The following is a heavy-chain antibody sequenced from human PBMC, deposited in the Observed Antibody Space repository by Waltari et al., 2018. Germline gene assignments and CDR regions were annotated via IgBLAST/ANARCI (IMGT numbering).Heavy chain of an antibody. D-gene: IGHD3-22*01. CDR2: IYTSGST. J-gene: IGHJ4*02. Sequence: QVQLQESGPGLVKPSQTLSLTCTVSGGSISSGSYYWSWIRQPAGKGLEWIGRIYTSGSTNYTPSLRSRVTISVDTSKNQFSLKLSSVTAADTAVYYCASGEYYYDSSGYYFGYWGQGSLVTVSS. CDR3: ASGEYYYDSSGYYFGY. V-gene: IGHV4-61*02. CDR1: GGSISSGSYY.